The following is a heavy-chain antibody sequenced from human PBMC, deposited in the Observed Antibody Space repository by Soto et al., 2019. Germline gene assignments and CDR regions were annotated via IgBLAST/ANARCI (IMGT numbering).Heavy chain of an antibody. Sequence: GGSLRLSCAASGFTFSRYGMHWVRQAPGKGLEWVAVISYDGSNKYYADSVKGRFTISRDNSKNTLYLQMNSLRAEDTAVYYCAKDDDRIFDYWGQGTLVTVSS. D-gene: IGHD1-1*01. J-gene: IGHJ4*02. V-gene: IGHV3-30*18. CDR2: ISYDGSNK. CDR1: GFTFSRYG. CDR3: AKDDDRIFDY.